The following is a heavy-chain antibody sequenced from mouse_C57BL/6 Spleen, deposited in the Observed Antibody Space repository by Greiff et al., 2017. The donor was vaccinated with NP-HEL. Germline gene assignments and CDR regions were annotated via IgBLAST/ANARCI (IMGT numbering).Heavy chain of an antibody. V-gene: IGHV1-55*01. J-gene: IGHJ2*01. CDR2: IYPGSGST. CDR1: GYTFTSYW. D-gene: IGHD1-1*01. CDR3: ARSITTVVDYCDY. Sequence: VQLQQPGAELVKPGASVRMSCKASGYTFTSYWITWVKQRPGQGLEWIGDIYPGSGSTNYNEKFKSKATLTVDTSSSTAYMQLSSLTSEDSAVYYCARSITTVVDYCDYWGQGTTLTVSS.